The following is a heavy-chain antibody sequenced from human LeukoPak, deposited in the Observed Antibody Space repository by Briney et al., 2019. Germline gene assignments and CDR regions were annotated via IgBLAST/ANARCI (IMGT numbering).Heavy chain of an antibody. CDR2: VHLDGRT. CDR1: GGSVINTNW. D-gene: IGHD3-3*01. Sequence: SETLSLTCGVSGGSVINTNWWTWVRQPPGKGLEWIGEVHLDGRTNYNPSLESRLTMSVDVSENQVSLKLTSVTAADTAVYYCAREGGFYLPLDYSGQGTLVTVSS. CDR3: AREGGFYLPLDY. V-gene: IGHV4-4*02. J-gene: IGHJ4*02.